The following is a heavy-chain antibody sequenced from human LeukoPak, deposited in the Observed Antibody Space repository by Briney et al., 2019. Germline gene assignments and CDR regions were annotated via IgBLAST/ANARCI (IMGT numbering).Heavy chain of an antibody. CDR2: ISAFSGDT. CDR3: ARGPYGDEGFDY. D-gene: IGHD4-17*01. J-gene: IGHJ4*02. Sequence: ASVKVSCKASGYSFSTYAFIWVRQAPGQGLEWTGWISAFSGDTTYEQKLQGRVTMTTDTSTSTVYMELRSLRSDDITVYYCARGPYGDEGFDYWCQGTLVAVSS. V-gene: IGHV1-18*03. CDR1: GYSFSTYA.